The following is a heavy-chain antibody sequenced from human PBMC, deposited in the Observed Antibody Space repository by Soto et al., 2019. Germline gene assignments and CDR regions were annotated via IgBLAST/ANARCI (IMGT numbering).Heavy chain of an antibody. Sequence: SETLSLTCTVSGGSISSSSYYWGWIRQPPGKGLEWIGNIYYSGSTNYNPSLKSRVTISVDTPKNQFSLKLSSVTAADTAVYYCARVHSSGWTNFDYWGQGTRVTVSS. J-gene: IGHJ4*02. CDR2: IYYSGST. D-gene: IGHD6-19*01. CDR3: ARVHSSGWTNFDY. V-gene: IGHV4-39*07. CDR1: GGSISSSSYY.